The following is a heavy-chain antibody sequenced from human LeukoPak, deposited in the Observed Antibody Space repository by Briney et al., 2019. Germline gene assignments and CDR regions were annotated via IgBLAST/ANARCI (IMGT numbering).Heavy chain of an antibody. D-gene: IGHD2-2*01. CDR2: IRYDGSNK. V-gene: IGHV3-30*02. CDR1: GVTFSSYG. J-gene: IGHJ6*03. CDR3: AKDGRDIVVVPAPNYYYYMDV. Sequence: GGSLRLSCAASGVTFSSYGMHWVRQAPGKGLGWGAVIRYDGSNKYYADSVKGRFTISRDNSKNTLYLPMNSLRAEDTAVYYCAKDGRDIVVVPAPNYYYYMDVWGKGTTVTVSS.